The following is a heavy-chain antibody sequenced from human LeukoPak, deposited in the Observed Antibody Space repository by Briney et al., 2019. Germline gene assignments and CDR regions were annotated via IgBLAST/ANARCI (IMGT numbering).Heavy chain of an antibody. CDR3: TVARYYYNSSGYYPFDY. CDR1: GGTFSSYA. J-gene: IGHJ4*02. D-gene: IGHD3-22*01. CDR2: IIPILGIA. V-gene: IGHV1-69*04. Sequence: ASVKVSCKASGGTFSSYAISWVRQAPGQGLEWMGRIIPILGIANYAQKFQGRVTMTRTTSISTAYMELSSLRSEDTAVYYCTVARYYYNSSGYYPFDYWGQGTLVTVSS.